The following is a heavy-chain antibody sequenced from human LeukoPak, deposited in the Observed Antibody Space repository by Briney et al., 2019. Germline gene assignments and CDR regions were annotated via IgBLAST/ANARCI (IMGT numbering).Heavy chain of an antibody. CDR1: GGTFSSYA. Sequence: ASVKVSCKASGGTFSSYAISWVRQAPGQGLEWMGGIIPIFGTANYAQKFQGRVTITADESTSTAYMELSSLRSEDTAVYYCARRDYYGSGSYSPPPNWFDPWGLGTLVTVSS. CDR2: IIPIFGTA. D-gene: IGHD3-10*01. J-gene: IGHJ5*02. CDR3: ARRDYYGSGSYSPPPNWFDP. V-gene: IGHV1-69*13.